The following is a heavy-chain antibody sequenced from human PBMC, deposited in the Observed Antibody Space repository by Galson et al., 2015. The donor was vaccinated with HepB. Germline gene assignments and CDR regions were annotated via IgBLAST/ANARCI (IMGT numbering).Heavy chain of an antibody. Sequence: SVKVSCKASGYTFTSYGISWVRQAPGQGLEWMGWISAYNGNTNYAQKLQGRVTMTTDTSTSTAYMELRSLRSDDTAVYYCARVVAREYSGYAPLFKYWGQGTLVTVSS. J-gene: IGHJ4*02. CDR1: GYTFTSYG. CDR2: ISAYNGNT. D-gene: IGHD5-12*01. CDR3: ARVVAREYSGYAPLFKY. V-gene: IGHV1-18*01.